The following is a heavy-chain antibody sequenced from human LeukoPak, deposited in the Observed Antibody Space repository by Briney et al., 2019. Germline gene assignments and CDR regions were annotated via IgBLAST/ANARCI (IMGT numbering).Heavy chain of an antibody. Sequence: PSETLSLTCAAYGGSFSGYYWSWIRQPPGKGLEWIGEINHSGSTNYNPSLKSRVTISVDTSKNQFSLKLSSVTAADTAVYYCARASVRYCSSTSCYTPTPRNWFDPWGQGTLVTVSS. CDR1: GGSFSGYY. CDR3: ARASVRYCSSTSCYTPTPRNWFDP. CDR2: INHSGST. D-gene: IGHD2-2*01. J-gene: IGHJ5*02. V-gene: IGHV4-34*01.